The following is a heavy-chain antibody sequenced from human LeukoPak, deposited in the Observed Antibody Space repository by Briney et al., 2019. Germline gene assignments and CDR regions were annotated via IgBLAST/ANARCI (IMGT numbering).Heavy chain of an antibody. J-gene: IGHJ3*02. CDR3: ARITIFGVGDAFDI. CDR2: IYYSGST. V-gene: IGHV4-59*01. CDR1: GGSISSYY. Sequence: SETLSLTCTVSGGSISSYYWSWIRQPPGKGLEWIGYIYYSGSTNYNPSLKSRVTISVDTSKNQFSLKLSSVTAADTAVYYCARITIFGVGDAFDIWGQGTMVTVSS. D-gene: IGHD3-3*01.